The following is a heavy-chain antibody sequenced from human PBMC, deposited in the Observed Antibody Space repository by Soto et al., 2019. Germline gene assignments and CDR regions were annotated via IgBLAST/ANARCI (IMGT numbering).Heavy chain of an antibody. D-gene: IGHD6-13*01. J-gene: IGHJ4*02. Sequence: EVQLLESGGGLVQPGGSLRLSCAASGFTFSSYAMSWVRQAPGKGLEWVSAISGSGGSTYYADSVKGRFTISRDNSKNTLYLQMNSLRADDTAVYYCAKDILGVGIAAAGLVGFDYWGQGTLVTVSS. CDR2: ISGSGGST. CDR1: GFTFSSYA. V-gene: IGHV3-23*01. CDR3: AKDILGVGIAAAGLVGFDY.